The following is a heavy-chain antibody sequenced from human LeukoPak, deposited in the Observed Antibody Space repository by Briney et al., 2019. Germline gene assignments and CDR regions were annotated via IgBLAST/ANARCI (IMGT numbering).Heavy chain of an antibody. Sequence: SETLSLTCTVPGGSISSYYWSWIRQPPGKGLEWIGYIYYSGSTNYNPSLKSRVTISVDTSKNQFSLKLSSVTAADTAVYYCARDRGGYSSGWVLWGQGTLVTVSS. CDR2: IYYSGST. V-gene: IGHV4-59*01. CDR1: GGSISSYY. D-gene: IGHD6-19*01. CDR3: ARDRGGYSSGWVL. J-gene: IGHJ4*02.